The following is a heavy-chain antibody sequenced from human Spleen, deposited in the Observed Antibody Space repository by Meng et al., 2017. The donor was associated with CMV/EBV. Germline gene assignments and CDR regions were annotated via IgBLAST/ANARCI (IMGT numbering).Heavy chain of an antibody. CDR3: ARTKGVTSSWYSYYYYYGMDV. D-gene: IGHD6-13*01. CDR1: GDSVSSNSAA. CDR2: TYYRSKWYN. J-gene: IGHJ6*02. V-gene: IGHV6-1*01. Sequence: SCAISGDSVSSNSAAWNWIRQSPSRGLEWLGRTYYRSKWYNDYAVSVKSRITINPDTSKNQFSLQLNSVTPEDTAVYYCARTKGVTSSWYSYYYYYGMDVWGQGTTVTVSS.